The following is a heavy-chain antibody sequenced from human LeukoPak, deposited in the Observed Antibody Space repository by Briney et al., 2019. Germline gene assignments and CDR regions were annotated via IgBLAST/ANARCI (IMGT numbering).Heavy chain of an antibody. CDR2: IRDDGSEK. J-gene: IGHJ6*02. V-gene: IGHV3-7*01. Sequence: GGSLRLSCAASGFSFSGFWMTWVRQAPGKGLEWVANIRDDGSEKYYVDSVKGRFTISRDNAKNSLYLRMNSLRAEDTAVYYCARERGDRGYYYGMDVWGQGTTVTVSS. CDR1: GFSFSGFW. CDR3: ARERGDRGYYYGMDV. D-gene: IGHD3-10*01.